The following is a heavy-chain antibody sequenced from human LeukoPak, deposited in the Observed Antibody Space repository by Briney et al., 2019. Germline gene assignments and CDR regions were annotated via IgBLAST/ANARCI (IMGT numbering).Heavy chain of an antibody. Sequence: TGGSLRLSCAGSRFSFSDYYMSWIRQAPGKGLEWLAYISSSGSNTNYADSVKGRFTISRDNAKNSLYLQMNSPRAEDTAVYYCATGGGSGSNYYNGMDVWGQGTTLTVSS. CDR1: RFSFSDYY. J-gene: IGHJ6*02. V-gene: IGHV3-11*05. CDR2: ISSSGSNT. CDR3: ATGGGSGSNYYNGMDV. D-gene: IGHD3-10*01.